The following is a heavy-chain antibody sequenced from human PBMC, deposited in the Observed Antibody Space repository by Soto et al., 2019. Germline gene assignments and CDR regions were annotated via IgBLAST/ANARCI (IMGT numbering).Heavy chain of an antibody. V-gene: IGHV3-11*01. CDR2: IGNSGSVI. D-gene: IGHD6-19*01. J-gene: IGHJ4*02. CDR1: GCDFIDYY. CDR3: ARDRSGWLFDF. Sequence: LRLSFAASGCDFIDYYIAWIRQAPGKGLEWISYIGNSGSVIHYADSVKGRFTISRDNAKNTLYLQMDSLRVDDTAVYYCARDRSGWLFDFWGLGTLVTVSA.